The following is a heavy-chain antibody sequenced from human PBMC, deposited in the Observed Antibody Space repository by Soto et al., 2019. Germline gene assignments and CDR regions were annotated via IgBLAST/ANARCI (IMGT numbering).Heavy chain of an antibody. D-gene: IGHD6-13*01. V-gene: IGHV3-11*01. J-gene: IGHJ4*02. CDR1: GFTFSDYY. Sequence: GGSLRLSCAASGFTFSDYYMSWFRQAPGKGLEWVSYISGSGSITHDADSVKGRFTISRDNAKNSLYLQMNSLRAEDTAIYYCARVGSTLAAGTPDYWGQGTLVTVSS. CDR3: ARVGSTLAAGTPDY. CDR2: ISGSGSIT.